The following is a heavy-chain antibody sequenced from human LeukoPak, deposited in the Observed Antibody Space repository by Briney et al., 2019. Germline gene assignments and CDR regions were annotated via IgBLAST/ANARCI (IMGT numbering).Heavy chain of an antibody. J-gene: IGHJ6*02. CDR1: GYTFTSYG. D-gene: IGHD1-26*01. Sequence: GASVKVFCKASGYTFTSYGISWVRQAPGQGLEWMGWISAYNGNTNYAQKLQGRVTMTTDTSTSTAYMELRSLRSDDTAVYYCARSRIVGATIHSYYGMDVWGQGTTVTVSS. CDR3: ARSRIVGATIHSYYGMDV. CDR2: ISAYNGNT. V-gene: IGHV1-18*01.